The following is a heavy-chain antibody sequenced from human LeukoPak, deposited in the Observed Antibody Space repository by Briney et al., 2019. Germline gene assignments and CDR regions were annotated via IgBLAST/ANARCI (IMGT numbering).Heavy chain of an antibody. CDR2: IYYSGST. D-gene: IGHD3-3*01. CDR1: GGSISSSSYY. J-gene: IGHJ4*02. V-gene: IGHV4-39*01. CDR3: ASSTIFGVVITFDY. Sequence: SETLSLTCTVSGGSISSSSYYWGWIRQPPGKGLEWIGGIYYSGSTYYNPSLKSRVTISVDTSKNQFSLKLSSVTAADTAVYYCASSTIFGVVITFDYWGQGTLVTVSS.